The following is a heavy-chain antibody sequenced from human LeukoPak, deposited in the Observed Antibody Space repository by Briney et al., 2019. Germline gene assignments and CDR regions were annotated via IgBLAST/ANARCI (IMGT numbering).Heavy chain of an antibody. CDR2: IYYSGST. D-gene: IGHD2-15*01. CDR3: ARAREGGWFDP. Sequence: SETLSLTCTVSGGSISSYYWSWIRQPPGKGLEWIGYIYYSGSTNYNPSLKSRVTISVDTSKNQFSLKLSSVTAADTAVYYCARAREGGWFDPWGQGTLVTVSS. J-gene: IGHJ5*02. CDR1: GGSISSYY. V-gene: IGHV4-59*01.